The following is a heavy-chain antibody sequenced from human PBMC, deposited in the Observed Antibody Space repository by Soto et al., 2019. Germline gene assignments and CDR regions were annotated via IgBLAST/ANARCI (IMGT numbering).Heavy chain of an antibody. Sequence: GGSLRLSCAASVFTFSGYSMSWVRQAPGKGLEWVSYISSSSSTIYYADSVKGRFTISRDNAKNSLYLQMNSLRDEDTAVYYCAREPYYYDRSGYDPYGMDVWGQGTTVTVSS. D-gene: IGHD3-22*01. V-gene: IGHV3-48*02. CDR3: AREPYYYDRSGYDPYGMDV. CDR1: VFTFSGYS. CDR2: ISSSSSTI. J-gene: IGHJ6*02.